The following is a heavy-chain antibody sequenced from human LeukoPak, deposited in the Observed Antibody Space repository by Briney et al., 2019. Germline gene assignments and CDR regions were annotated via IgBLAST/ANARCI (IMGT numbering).Heavy chain of an antibody. V-gene: IGHV3-23*01. J-gene: IGHJ4*02. CDR1: GFALRTFA. Sequence: GGSLRLSCVASGFALRTFALSWVRQAPGKGLEWVSSIFGNGDKTYYADSVKGRFTISRDNSKNTLYLQMNSLRAEDTAVYYCAKALGGSGSYRDYWGQGTLVTVSS. CDR3: AKALGGSGSYRDY. D-gene: IGHD3-10*01. CDR2: IFGNGDKT.